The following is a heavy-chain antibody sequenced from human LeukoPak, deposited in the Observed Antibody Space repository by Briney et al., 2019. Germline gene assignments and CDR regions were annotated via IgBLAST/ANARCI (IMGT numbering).Heavy chain of an antibody. CDR3: AKAAVYHDSCPDS. V-gene: IGHV3-21*04. Sequence: TPGGSLRLSCAASGFTFSSYSMNWVRQAPGKGLEWVSSISSSSSYIYYADSVKGRFTISRDNSKNTLYLQVDSLRAEDTAVYYCAKAAVYHDSCPDSWGQGTLVTVSS. CDR1: GFTFSSYS. CDR2: ISSSSSYI. J-gene: IGHJ4*02. D-gene: IGHD5/OR15-5a*01.